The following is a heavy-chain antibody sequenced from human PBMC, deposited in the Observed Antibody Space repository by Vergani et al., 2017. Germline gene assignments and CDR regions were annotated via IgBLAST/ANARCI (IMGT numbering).Heavy chain of an antibody. CDR3: ASGYSGYDFPDI. CDR1: GGSFSGYY. J-gene: IGHJ3*02. V-gene: IGHV4-34*01. Sequence: QVQLQQWGAGLLKPSETLSLTCAVYGGSFSGYYWSWIRQPPGKGLEWIGEINHSGSTNYNPSLKSRVTISVDTSKNQFSLKLSSVTAADTAVYYCASGYSGYDFPDIWGQGTMVTVSS. D-gene: IGHD5-12*01. CDR2: INHSGST.